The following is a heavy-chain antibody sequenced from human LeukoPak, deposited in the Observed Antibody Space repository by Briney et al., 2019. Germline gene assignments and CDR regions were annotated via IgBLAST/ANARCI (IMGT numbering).Heavy chain of an antibody. CDR2: IGTAGDT. CDR1: GFTFSSYD. J-gene: IGHJ4*02. D-gene: IGHD3-10*01. CDR3: ARGVRRPGSGSYSIRYFDY. Sequence: GGSLRLSCAASGFTFSSYDMHWVRQVTREGLEWVSSIGTAGDTYFPGSVKGRFTVSRENAKNSLYLQMNSLRAGDTAVYYCARGVRRPGSGSYSIRYFDYWGQGTLVTVSS. V-gene: IGHV3-13*01.